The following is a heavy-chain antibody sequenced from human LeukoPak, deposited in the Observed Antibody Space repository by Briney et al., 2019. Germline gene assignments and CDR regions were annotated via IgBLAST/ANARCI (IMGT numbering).Heavy chain of an antibody. CDR1: RGTFSRYA. J-gene: IGHJ6*03. CDR2: IFPIFGTA. D-gene: IGHD6-19*01. V-gene: IGHV1-69*05. Sequence: SVKVSCKASRGTFSRYAISWVRQAPLHEREWMGGIFPIFGTANYTQKFQSRVTITTDESTSTPYMELSSLRAEDTSVCFTALAKGVAGPYYYYMDVWGKGTTVTVSS. CDR3: ALAKGVAGPYYYYMDV.